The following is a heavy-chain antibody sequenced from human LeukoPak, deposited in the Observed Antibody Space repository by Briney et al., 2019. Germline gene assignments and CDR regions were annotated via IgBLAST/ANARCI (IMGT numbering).Heavy chain of an antibody. Sequence: GGPLRLSCAASGFTFSSYWMSWVRQAPGKGLEWVANIKQDGSEKYYVDSVKGRFTISRDNAKNSLYLQMNSLRAEDTAVYYCARAGDYDYGDYQDYWGQGTLVTVSS. D-gene: IGHD4-17*01. V-gene: IGHV3-7*05. CDR1: GFTFSSYW. CDR2: IKQDGSEK. J-gene: IGHJ4*02. CDR3: ARAGDYDYGDYQDY.